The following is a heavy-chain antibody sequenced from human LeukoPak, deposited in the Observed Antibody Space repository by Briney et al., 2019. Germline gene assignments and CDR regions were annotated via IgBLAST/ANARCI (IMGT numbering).Heavy chain of an antibody. CDR3: ARVDYYDSSGYQFDY. Sequence: ASVKVSCKASGYTFTGYYMHWVRQAPGQGLEWMGWINPNSGGTNYAQKFQGRVTMTRDTSISTDYMELSRLRSDDTAVYYCARVDYYDSSGYQFDYWGQGTLVTVSS. CDR1: GYTFTGYY. CDR2: INPNSGGT. V-gene: IGHV1-2*02. J-gene: IGHJ4*02. D-gene: IGHD3-22*01.